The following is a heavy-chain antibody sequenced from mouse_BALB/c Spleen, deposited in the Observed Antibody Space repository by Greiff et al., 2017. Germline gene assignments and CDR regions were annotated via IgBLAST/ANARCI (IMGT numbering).Heavy chain of an antibody. CDR1: GFTFSSYT. J-gene: IGHJ3*01. CDR3: ARRLGAY. CDR2: ISNGGGST. Sequence: EVQRVESGGGLVQPGGSLKLSCAASGFTFSSYTMSWVRQTPEKRLEWVAYISNGGGSTYYPDTVKGRFTISRDNAKNTLYLQMSSLKSEDTAMYYCARRLGAYWGQGTLVTVSA. V-gene: IGHV5-12-2*01. D-gene: IGHD2-2*01.